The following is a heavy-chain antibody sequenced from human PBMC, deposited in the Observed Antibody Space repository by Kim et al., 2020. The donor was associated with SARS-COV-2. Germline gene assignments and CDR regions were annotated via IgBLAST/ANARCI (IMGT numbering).Heavy chain of an antibody. CDR3: ERWSSGAAFDI. CDR1: GFTFSSYS. CDR2: ISSSSSYI. D-gene: IGHD3-22*01. V-gene: IGHV3-21*01. J-gene: IGHJ3*02. Sequence: GGSLRLSCAASGFTFSSYSMNWVRQAPGKGLEWVSSISSSSSYIYYADSVKGRFTISRDNAKNSRYLQMNSRRAEDTAVYYCERWSSGAAFDICGPGTLVTLSS.